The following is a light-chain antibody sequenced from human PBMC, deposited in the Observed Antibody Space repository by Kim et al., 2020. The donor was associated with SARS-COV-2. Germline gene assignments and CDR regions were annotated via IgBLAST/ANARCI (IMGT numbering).Light chain of an antibody. CDR3: QQYGRSPYT. CDR2: GAS. Sequence: EIVLTQSPGTLSLSPGERATLSCRASQSVSSNYLAWYQQKPGQAPRLLIYGASSRATGIPDRFSGSGSGTDFTLTISRLEPEDFAVYYCQQYGRSPYTFGQGTKLEI. CDR1: QSVSSNY. V-gene: IGKV3-20*01. J-gene: IGKJ2*01.